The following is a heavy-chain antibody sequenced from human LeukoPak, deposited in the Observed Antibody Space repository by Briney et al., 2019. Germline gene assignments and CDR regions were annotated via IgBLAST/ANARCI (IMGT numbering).Heavy chain of an antibody. CDR1: GYTFTGYY. CDR3: ARADYGDYVDY. D-gene: IGHD4-17*01. J-gene: IGHJ4*02. CDR2: INPSGGST. Sequence: ASVKVSCKASGYTFTGYYMHWVRQAPGQGLEWMGIINPSGGSTSYAQKFQGRVTMTRDTSTSTVYMELSSLRSEDTAVYYCARADYGDYVDYWGQGTLVTVSS. V-gene: IGHV1-46*01.